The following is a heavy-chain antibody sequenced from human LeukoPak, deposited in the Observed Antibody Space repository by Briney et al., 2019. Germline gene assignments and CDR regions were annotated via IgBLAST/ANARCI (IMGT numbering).Heavy chain of an antibody. V-gene: IGHV1-2*02. Sequence: ASVKVSCKASGYTFTGYYMHWVRQAPGQGLEWMGWINPNSGGTNYAQKFQGRVTRTRDTSISTAYMELSRLRSDDTAVYYCARGNPDDYEVYFDYWGQGTLVTVSS. CDR2: INPNSGGT. D-gene: IGHD4-17*01. CDR1: GYTFTGYY. J-gene: IGHJ4*02. CDR3: ARGNPDDYEVYFDY.